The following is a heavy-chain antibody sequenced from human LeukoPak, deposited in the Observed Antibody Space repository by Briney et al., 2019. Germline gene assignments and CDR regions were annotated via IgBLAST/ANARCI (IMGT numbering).Heavy chain of an antibody. J-gene: IGHJ4*02. CDR3: AKADDTVATNFDS. V-gene: IGHV3-23*01. CDR2: SRGNGGRT. D-gene: IGHD5-12*01. Sequence: GGSLRLSCAASGFTFSTYAMSWVRQAPGKGLEWVSASRGNGGRTDYADSVEGRFTTSRDNPKNTVYLQMNSLRAEDTAVYYCAKADDTVATNFDSWGQGTLVTVSS. CDR1: GFTFSTYA.